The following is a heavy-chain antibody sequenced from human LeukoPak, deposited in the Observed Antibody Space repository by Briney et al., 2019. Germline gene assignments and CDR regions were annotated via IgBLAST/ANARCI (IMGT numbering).Heavy chain of an antibody. Sequence: GGSLRLSCAVSRSTFSTYAMSWVRQAPGQGLQWVSAISANGADKYYADYVKGRFTISRDNSKNTLFLQMTSLGVEDTAVYFCANYRKPQGLDYWGQGTLVTVSS. CDR1: RSTFSTYA. CDR2: ISANGADK. J-gene: IGHJ4*02. D-gene: IGHD1-14*01. V-gene: IGHV3-23*01. CDR3: ANYRKPQGLDY.